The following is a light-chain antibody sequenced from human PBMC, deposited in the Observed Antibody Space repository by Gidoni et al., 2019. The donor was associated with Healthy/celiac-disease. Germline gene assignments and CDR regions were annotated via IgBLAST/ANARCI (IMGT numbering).Light chain of an antibody. Sequence: DIQMTQSPSSLSASVRDRVTITCQASQDISNYFNWYQQKPGKAPKLLIYDASNLETGVPSRFSGSGSGTDFTFTISSLQPEDIATYYCQQYDSLPLTFXGXTKVEIK. CDR2: DAS. J-gene: IGKJ4*02. CDR1: QDISNY. V-gene: IGKV1-33*01. CDR3: QQYDSLPLT.